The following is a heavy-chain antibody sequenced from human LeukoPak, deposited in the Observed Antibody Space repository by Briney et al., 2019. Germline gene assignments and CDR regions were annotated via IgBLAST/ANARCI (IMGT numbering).Heavy chain of an antibody. CDR1: GFTVSNSY. Sequence: GGSLRLSCAASGFTVSNSYMSWVRQAPGKGLEWVANIKQDGSEKYYVDSVKGRFTISRDNAKNSLYLQMNSLRAEDTAVYYCAREDGSGSYHDYWGQGTLVTVSS. D-gene: IGHD3-10*01. CDR2: IKQDGSEK. CDR3: AREDGSGSYHDY. V-gene: IGHV3-7*01. J-gene: IGHJ4*02.